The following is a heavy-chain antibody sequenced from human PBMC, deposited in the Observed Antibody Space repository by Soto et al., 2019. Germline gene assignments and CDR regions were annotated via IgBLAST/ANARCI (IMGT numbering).Heavy chain of an antibody. CDR3: AKDMGIGGRPGYYYGMDV. CDR2: IIPIAGTA. CDR1: GGTFSRLI. Sequence: SVKVSCKASGGTFSRLIIRWVRQAPGQGLEWMGGIIPIAGTANYGQKFEGRVTISADEFTSTVYMELRSLRSDDTAVYFCAKDMGIGGRPGYYYGMDVWGQGTTVTVSS. J-gene: IGHJ6*02. V-gene: IGHV1-69*13. D-gene: IGHD2-21*01.